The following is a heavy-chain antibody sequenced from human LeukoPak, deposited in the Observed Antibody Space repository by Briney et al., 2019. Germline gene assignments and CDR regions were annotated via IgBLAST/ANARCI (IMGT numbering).Heavy chain of an antibody. CDR3: ARDLEYSSSAGVC. D-gene: IGHD6-6*01. CDR2: IIPIFGTA. CDR1: GGTFSSYA. V-gene: IGHV1-69*13. J-gene: IGHJ4*02. Sequence: SVKLSCKASGGTFSSYAISLVRQAPGQGLEWMGGIIPIFGTANYAQKFQGRVTITADEATSTAYMELSSLRSEDTAVYYCARDLEYSSSAGVCWGQGTLVTVSS.